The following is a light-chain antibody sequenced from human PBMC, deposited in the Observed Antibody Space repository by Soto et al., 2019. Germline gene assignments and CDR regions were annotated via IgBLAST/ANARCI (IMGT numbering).Light chain of an antibody. CDR3: CSYAGRNNLKF. J-gene: IGLJ1*01. Sequence: QSVLTQPPSASGSPGQSVTISCTGTSSDVGGYNYVSWYQQHPGKAPKLMIYEVTKRPSGFPDRFSGSKSGNTASLTVSGLQAEDEADYYCCSYAGRNNLKFCGTGTRSPS. CDR1: SSDVGGYNY. V-gene: IGLV2-8*01. CDR2: EVT.